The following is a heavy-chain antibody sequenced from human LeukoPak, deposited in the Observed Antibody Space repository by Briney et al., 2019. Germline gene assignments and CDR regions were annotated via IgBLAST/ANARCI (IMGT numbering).Heavy chain of an antibody. V-gene: IGHV4-31*03. Sequence: SQTLSLTCTVSGGPISSGGYYWSWIRQHPGKGLEWIGYIYYSGSTYYNPSLKSRVTISVDTSKNQFSLKLSSVTAADTAVYYCARAGSTVTTLDYWGQGTLVTVSS. D-gene: IGHD4-17*01. CDR3: ARAGSTVTTLDY. CDR2: IYYSGST. J-gene: IGHJ4*02. CDR1: GGPISSGGYY.